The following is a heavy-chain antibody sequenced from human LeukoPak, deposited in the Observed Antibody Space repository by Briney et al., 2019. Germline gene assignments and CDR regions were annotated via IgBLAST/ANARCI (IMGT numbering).Heavy chain of an antibody. CDR3: VRDGGIGCSGGSCRHYYYGMDV. V-gene: IGHV3-33*01. Sequence: GGSLRLSCAASGFTFSSYGMHWVRQAPGKGLEWVAVIWYDGSNKYYADSVKGRFTISRDNSKNTLYLQMNSLRAEDTAVYYCVRDGGIGCSGGSCRHYYYGMDVWGQGTTVTVSS. D-gene: IGHD2-15*01. J-gene: IGHJ6*02. CDR1: GFTFSSYG. CDR2: IWYDGSNK.